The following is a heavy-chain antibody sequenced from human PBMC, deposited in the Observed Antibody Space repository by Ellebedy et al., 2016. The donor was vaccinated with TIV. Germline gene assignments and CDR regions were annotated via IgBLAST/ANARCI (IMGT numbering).Heavy chain of an antibody. D-gene: IGHD6-19*01. V-gene: IGHV3-7*01. J-gene: IGHJ3*02. CDR2: IKPDGGEK. CDR1: GFTFSRHW. CDR3: ARKYTTGWYDAYDI. Sequence: GESLKISCAASGFTFSRHWMGWFRQAPGKGLEWVANIKPDGGEKYYVDSVKGRFTISRDNAGKSLYLQMNSLRAEDTAVYYCARKYTTGWYDAYDIWGQGTMVIVCS.